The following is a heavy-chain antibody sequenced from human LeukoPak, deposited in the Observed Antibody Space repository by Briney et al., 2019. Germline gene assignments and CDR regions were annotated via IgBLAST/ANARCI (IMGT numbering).Heavy chain of an antibody. D-gene: IGHD1-26*01. J-gene: IGHJ4*02. CDR2: ISGSSDNT. V-gene: IGHV3-23*01. Sequence: GGSLRLSCAASGFAFRSYTMSRVRQAPGKGLEWVSSISGSSDNTYYADSVKGRFTISRDNSKNTLYLRMNSLRVEDTAIYFCAQWAPHRPLNYWGQGTLVTVSS. CDR3: AQWAPHRPLNY. CDR1: GFAFRSYT.